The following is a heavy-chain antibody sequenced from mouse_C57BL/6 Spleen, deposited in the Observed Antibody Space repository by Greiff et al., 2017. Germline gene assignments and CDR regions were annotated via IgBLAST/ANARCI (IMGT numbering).Heavy chain of an antibody. V-gene: IGHV5-12*01. CDR1: GFTFSDYY. D-gene: IGHD2-5*01. CDR3: ARRGYYSNYYAMDY. J-gene: IGHJ4*01. CDR2: ISNGGGST. Sequence: EVKLQESGGGLVQPGGSLKLSCAASGFTFSDYYMYWVRQTPEKRLEWVAYISNGGGSTYYPDTVKGRFTISSDNAKNTLYLQMSRLKSEDTAMYYCARRGYYSNYYAMDYWGQGTSVTVSS.